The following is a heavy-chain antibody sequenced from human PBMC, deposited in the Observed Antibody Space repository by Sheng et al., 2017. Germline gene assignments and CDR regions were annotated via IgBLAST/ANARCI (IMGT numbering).Heavy chain of an antibody. Sequence: EVQLVESGGGLVQPGGSLRLSCAASGFTFSSYAMHWVRQAPGKGLECVSAINSNGGSTYYGNSVKGRFTISRDNSKNTLYLQMASLRADDMAVYFCARGYSGSWPYYYYYMDVWGQGTTVTVSS. CDR1: GFTFSSYA. CDR2: INSNGGST. CDR3: ARGYSGSWPYYYYYMDV. D-gene: IGHD6-13*01. V-gene: IGHV3-64*01. J-gene: IGHJ6*03.